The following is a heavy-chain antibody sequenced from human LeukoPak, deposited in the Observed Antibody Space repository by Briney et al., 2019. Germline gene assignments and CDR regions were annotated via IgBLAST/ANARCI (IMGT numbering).Heavy chain of an antibody. D-gene: IGHD3-9*01. CDR1: GGSISSSSYY. Sequence: SETLSLTCTVSGGSISSSSYYWGWIRQPPGKGLEWIGEIYHSGSTNYNPSLKSRVTISVDKSKNQFSLKLSSVTAADTAVYYCARQVGHYDILTGWGQGTLVTVSS. CDR2: IYHSGST. V-gene: IGHV4-39*07. J-gene: IGHJ4*02. CDR3: ARQVGHYDILTG.